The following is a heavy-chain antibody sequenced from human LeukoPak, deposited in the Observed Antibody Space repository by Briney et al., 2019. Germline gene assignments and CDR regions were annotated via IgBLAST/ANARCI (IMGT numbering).Heavy chain of an antibody. V-gene: IGHV3-48*01. CDR2: ISSSSSTM. CDR1: GFTFSSYS. J-gene: IGHJ4*02. CDR3: ARVYNSGWHFDY. D-gene: IGHD6-19*01. Sequence: GGSLSLSCAASGFTFSSYSMNWVRQAPGKGLEWVSYISSSSSTMYYADSVKGRFTISRDNAKNSLYLQMSSLRAEDTAVYYCARVYNSGWHFDYWGQGALVTVSS.